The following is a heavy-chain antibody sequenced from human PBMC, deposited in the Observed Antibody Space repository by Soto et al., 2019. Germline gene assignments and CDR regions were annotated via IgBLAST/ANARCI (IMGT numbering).Heavy chain of an antibody. Sequence: AGGSLRLSCAASGFSFSSYAMSWVRQAPGAGPEWVSGISASGGRTYYADSVKGRFTISRDKSKSTLYLQMDSLRAEDTALYYCAKDPNGDYVGAFGIRGRGTLVTVSS. CDR2: ISASGGRT. CDR3: AKDPNGDYVGAFGI. J-gene: IGHJ3*02. D-gene: IGHD4-17*01. V-gene: IGHV3-23*01. CDR1: GFSFSSYA.